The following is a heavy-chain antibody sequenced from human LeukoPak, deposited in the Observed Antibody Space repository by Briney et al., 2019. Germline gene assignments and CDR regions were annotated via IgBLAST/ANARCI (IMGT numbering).Heavy chain of an antibody. Sequence: SVKVSCKASGYTFTSYGISWVRQAPGQGLEWMGGIIPIFGTANYAQKFQGRVTITADESTSTAYMELSSLRSEDTAVYYCARGRYDYVWGSPQYYFDYWGQGTLVTVSS. CDR2: IIPIFGTA. V-gene: IGHV1-69*13. CDR1: GYTFTSYG. CDR3: ARGRYDYVWGSPQYYFDY. D-gene: IGHD3-16*01. J-gene: IGHJ4*02.